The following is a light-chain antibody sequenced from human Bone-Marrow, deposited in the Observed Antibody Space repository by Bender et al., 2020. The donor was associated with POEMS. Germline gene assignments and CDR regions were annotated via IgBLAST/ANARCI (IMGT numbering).Light chain of an antibody. Sequence: QSVLTQPPSASGTPGQRVTISCSGSSSNIGTNPVNWYQQLPGTAPKLLIYINNQRPSGVPDRFSGSKSGTSASLAISGWQSEDEDDYYCAAWEDSLNGWVFGGGTKLTVL. CDR3: AAWEDSLNGWV. CDR2: INN. J-gene: IGLJ3*02. CDR1: SSNIGTNP. V-gene: IGLV1-44*01.